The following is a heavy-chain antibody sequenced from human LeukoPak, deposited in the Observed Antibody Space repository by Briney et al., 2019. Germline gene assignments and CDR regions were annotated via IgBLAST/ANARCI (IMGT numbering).Heavy chain of an antibody. V-gene: IGHV1-69*13. CDR1: GGTFSSYA. J-gene: IGHJ4*02. CDR3: ARTDLSNVAFDY. CDR2: IIPIFGTA. Sequence: SVKVSCKASGGTFSSYAISWVRQAPGQGLEWMGGIIPIFGTANYAQKFQGRVTITADESTSTAYMELSSLRSEDTAVYYCARTDLSNVAFDYWGQGTLVTVSS. D-gene: IGHD2-15*01.